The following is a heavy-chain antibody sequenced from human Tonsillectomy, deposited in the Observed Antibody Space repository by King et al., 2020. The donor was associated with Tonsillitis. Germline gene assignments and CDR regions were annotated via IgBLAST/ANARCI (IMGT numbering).Heavy chain of an antibody. CDR3: AKDKRYGGNSVFDY. Sequence: VQLVESGGGVVQPGRSLILSCSASGFTFSSYCMHWVRQAPGKGLEWVAFISYDGSNKDYADSGKGRFTISRDNSKNTLYLQMNSLRAEDTAVYYCAKDKRYGGNSVFDYWGQGTLVTVSS. D-gene: IGHD4-23*01. J-gene: IGHJ4*02. CDR1: GFTFSSYC. V-gene: IGHV3-30*18. CDR2: ISYDGSNK.